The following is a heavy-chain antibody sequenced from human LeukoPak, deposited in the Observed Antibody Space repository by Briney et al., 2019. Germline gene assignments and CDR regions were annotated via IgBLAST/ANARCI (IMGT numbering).Heavy chain of an antibody. D-gene: IGHD2-8*02. J-gene: IGHJ6*03. V-gene: IGHV3-23*01. CDR2: ISDSGFGT. CDR1: GFTFSIYT. CDR3: AKGTYCDGGACPPGIYYYYYMDV. Sequence: PGXSLRXSXAXSGFTFSIYTMSWVRQAPGKGLEWVSAISDSGFGTYYADSVKGRFTISRDNSKNTLYLQMNSLRAEDTAIYYCAKGTYCDGGACPPGIYYYYYMDVWGRGTTVTVSS.